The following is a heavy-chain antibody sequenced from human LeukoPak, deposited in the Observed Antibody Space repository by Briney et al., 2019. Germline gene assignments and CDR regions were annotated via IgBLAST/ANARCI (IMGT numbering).Heavy chain of an antibody. CDR2: ISGSGGST. J-gene: IGHJ1*01. Sequence: LRLSXXASGFXFSSYAMSWVRQAPGKGLEWVSAISGSGGSTYYADSVKGRFTISRDNSKNTLYLQMNSLRAEDTAVYYCAKPATYCSGGSCYSGYFQHWGQGTLVTVSS. CDR1: GFXFSSYA. V-gene: IGHV3-23*01. D-gene: IGHD2-15*01. CDR3: AKPATYCSGGSCYSGYFQH.